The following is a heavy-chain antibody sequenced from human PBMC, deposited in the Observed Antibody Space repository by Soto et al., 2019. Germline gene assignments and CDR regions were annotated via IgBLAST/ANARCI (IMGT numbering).Heavy chain of an antibody. Sequence: SETLSLTCTFSGGSISSGGYYWSWIRQHPGKGLEWIGYIYYSGSTYYNPSLKSRVTISVDTSKNQFSLKLSSVTAADTAVYYCARDSLRGYYEGGSLWGQGTLVTVSS. CDR1: GGSISSGGYY. CDR2: IYYSGST. J-gene: IGHJ4*02. V-gene: IGHV4-31*03. D-gene: IGHD3-22*01. CDR3: ARDSLRGYYEGGSL.